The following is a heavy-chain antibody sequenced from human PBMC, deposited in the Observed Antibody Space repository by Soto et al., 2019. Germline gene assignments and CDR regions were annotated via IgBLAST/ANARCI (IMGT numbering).Heavy chain of an antibody. D-gene: IGHD6-19*01. CDR2: IYYSGST. V-gene: IGHV4-39*01. CDR1: GGSISSSSYY. J-gene: IGHJ4*02. CDR3: ARRTVNIRTFYSGLKTHCFDY. Sequence: SETLCLTCAVSGGSISSSSYYWGWIRQPPGKGLEWIGSIYYSGSTYYTPSLQSRVAISVDTSKNQFSLKLNSVTAADTAVYYCARRTVNIRTFYSGLKTHCFDYWGQGTLVTVSS.